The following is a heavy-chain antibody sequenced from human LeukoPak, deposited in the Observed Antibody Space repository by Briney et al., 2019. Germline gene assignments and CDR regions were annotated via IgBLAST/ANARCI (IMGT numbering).Heavy chain of an antibody. CDR1: GYTFTTNH. D-gene: IGHD7-27*01. V-gene: IGHV1-46*01. CDR3: ARAPRSWGFDY. Sequence: ASVKVSCKTSGYTFTTNHMHWVRQAPGQGLEWMGIINPSDGRTTYAQKFQGRVAMTTDTSTRTVYMELTRLRSDDSAVFYCARAPRSWGFDYWGQGTLVTVSS. CDR2: INPSDGRT. J-gene: IGHJ4*02.